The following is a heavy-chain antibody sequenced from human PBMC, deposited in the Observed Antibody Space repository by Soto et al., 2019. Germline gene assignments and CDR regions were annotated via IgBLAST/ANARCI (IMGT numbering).Heavy chain of an antibody. CDR3: ARGSLQSSRWYNAFDT. J-gene: IGHJ3*02. D-gene: IGHD6-13*01. Sequence: ASVKVSCKASGYTFTSYYMHWVRQAPGQGLEWMGIINPSGGSTSYAQKFQGRVTMTTDTSTSTVYMELRSLRSDDTAVYYCARGSLQSSRWYNAFDTWGQGTMVTVSS. CDR2: INPSGGST. CDR1: GYTFTSYY. V-gene: IGHV1-46*01.